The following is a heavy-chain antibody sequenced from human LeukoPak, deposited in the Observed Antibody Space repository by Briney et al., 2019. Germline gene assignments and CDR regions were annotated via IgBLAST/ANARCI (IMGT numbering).Heavy chain of an antibody. V-gene: IGHV3-64*01. Sequence: GGSLRLSCAASGFTFSSYSMHWVRQAPGRGLEYVSAISSNGANTYYANSVKGRFIISRDNSKNTLYLQMGSLRAEDMAVYYCARVAARISLDYWGQGTLVTVSS. CDR2: ISSNGANT. D-gene: IGHD2-15*01. J-gene: IGHJ4*02. CDR1: GFTFSSYS. CDR3: ARVAARISLDY.